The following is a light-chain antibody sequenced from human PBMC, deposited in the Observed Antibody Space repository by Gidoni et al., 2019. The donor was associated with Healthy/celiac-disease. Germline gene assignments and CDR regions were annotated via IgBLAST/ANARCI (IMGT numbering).Light chain of an antibody. CDR2: DLS. Sequence: SALTQPASVSGSPGQSITISCTGTSSDVGGYNYVYWYQQHPGKATKLMIYDLSNRPSGVANRFSGSKSGNTASLTISGLQAEDEADYYCSSYTSSSTPNWVFGGGTKLTVL. V-gene: IGLV2-14*03. J-gene: IGLJ3*02. CDR1: SSDVGGYNY. CDR3: SSYTSSSTPNWV.